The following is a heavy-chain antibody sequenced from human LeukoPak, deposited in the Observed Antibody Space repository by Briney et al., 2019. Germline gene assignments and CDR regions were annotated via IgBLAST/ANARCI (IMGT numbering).Heavy chain of an antibody. CDR3: ARDRGSKYYFDY. D-gene: IGHD5-12*01. CDR1: GFTFTSYW. J-gene: IGHJ4*02. Sequence: GGSLRLSCAASGFTFTSYWMHWVRQAPGKGLVWVSRINSDGTSTSYADSVKGRFTISRDNAKNSLYLQMNSLRAEDTAVYYCARDRGSKYYFDYWGQGTLVTVSS. V-gene: IGHV3-74*01. CDR2: INSDGTST.